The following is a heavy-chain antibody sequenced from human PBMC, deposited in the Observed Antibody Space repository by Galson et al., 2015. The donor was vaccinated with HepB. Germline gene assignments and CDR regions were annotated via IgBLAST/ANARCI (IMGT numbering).Heavy chain of an antibody. CDR3: ARDSGGYYHAFDI. CDR2: IKYDGSEE. CDR1: GFTLSRYW. V-gene: IGHV3-7*01. D-gene: IGHD3-22*01. J-gene: IGHJ3*02. Sequence: SLRLSCAASGFTLSRYWMSWVRQAPGKGLEWVANIKYDGSEEFYVDSVKGRFTISRDNAKNSLYLQMNSLRAEDTSVYYCARDSGGYYHAFDIWGQGTMVTVSS.